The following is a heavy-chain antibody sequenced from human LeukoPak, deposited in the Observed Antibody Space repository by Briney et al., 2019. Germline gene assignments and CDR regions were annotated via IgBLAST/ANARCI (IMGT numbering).Heavy chain of an antibody. V-gene: IGHV3-7*01. D-gene: IGHD4-11*01. Sequence: PGGSLRLSCAASGFTFSDVWMGWVRQAPGKGLEWVANINQDGSENYYVDSVKGRFTISRDNAKNSLYLQMNSLRAEDTAVYYCTKGRSNYYWGQGTLVTVST. J-gene: IGHJ4*02. CDR3: TKGRSNYY. CDR2: INQDGSEN. CDR1: GFTFSDVW.